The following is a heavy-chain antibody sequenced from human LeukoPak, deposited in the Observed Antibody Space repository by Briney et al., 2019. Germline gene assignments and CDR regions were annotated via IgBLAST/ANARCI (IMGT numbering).Heavy chain of an antibody. V-gene: IGHV3-74*01. Sequence: RPGGSLRLSCAASGFTLSSYWMHWVRQAPGEGLVWVSRINSDGSNINYADSVKGRFTISRDNAKNTLYLQMNSLRAEDTAVYYCAKVLSGWKPHLFDYWGQGTLVTVSS. CDR2: INSDGSNI. J-gene: IGHJ4*02. CDR3: AKVLSGWKPHLFDY. D-gene: IGHD6-19*01. CDR1: GFTLSSYW.